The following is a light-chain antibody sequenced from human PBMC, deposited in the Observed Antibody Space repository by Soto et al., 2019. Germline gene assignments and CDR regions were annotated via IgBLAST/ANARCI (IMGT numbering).Light chain of an antibody. CDR2: DVT. V-gene: IGLV2-11*01. CDR1: SSDVGRYNF. Sequence: QSALTQPRSVSGSPGQSVTISCTGTSSDVGRYNFVSWYQQHPGKAPKLMICDVTKRPSGVPDRFSGSKSGNTASLTISGLQAEDEADYYCWSYGGSFPLLFGGGTKLTVL. J-gene: IGLJ2*01. CDR3: WSYGGSFPLL.